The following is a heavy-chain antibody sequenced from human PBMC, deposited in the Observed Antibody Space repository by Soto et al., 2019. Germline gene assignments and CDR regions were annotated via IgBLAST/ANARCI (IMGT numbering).Heavy chain of an antibody. V-gene: IGHV4-39*01. Sequence: KPSETLSLTCTVSGGSISSSSYYWGWIRQPPGKRLEWIGSIYYSGSTYYNPSLKSRVAISVGTSKNQFSLKLSSVTAADTAVYYCARLVTAAGKNDYFDYWGQGTLVTVSS. J-gene: IGHJ4*02. CDR1: GGSISSSSYY. CDR2: IYYSGST. D-gene: IGHD6-13*01. CDR3: ARLVTAAGKNDYFDY.